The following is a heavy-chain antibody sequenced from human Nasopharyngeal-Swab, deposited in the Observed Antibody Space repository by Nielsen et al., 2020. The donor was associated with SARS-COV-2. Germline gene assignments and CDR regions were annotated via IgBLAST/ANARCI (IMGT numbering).Heavy chain of an antibody. CDR1: GFPFSSYS. CDR2: ISSSSSTI. J-gene: IGHJ2*01. Sequence: GGSLRLSCAASGFPFSSYSMNWVRQAPGKRLEWVSYISSSSSTIYYADSVKGRFTISRDNAKNSLYLQMNSLRDEDTAVYYCARDGGSGWWDWYFDLWGRGTLVTVSS. CDR3: ARDGGSGWWDWYFDL. D-gene: IGHD6-19*01. V-gene: IGHV3-48*02.